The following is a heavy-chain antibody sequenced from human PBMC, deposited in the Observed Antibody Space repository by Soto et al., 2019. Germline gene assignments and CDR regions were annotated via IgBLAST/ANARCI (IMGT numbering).Heavy chain of an antibody. CDR1: GGSFSGYN. J-gene: IGHJ4*02. V-gene: IGHV4-34*01. D-gene: IGHD3-10*01. CDR3: ARAVSYYYGSGSFELDY. CDR2: INPSGST. Sequence: SETRSLTCAVYGGSFSGYNWSWIRQPPGKGLEWIGEINPSGSTNYNPSLKSRVTISVDTSKNHFSLKLSSVTAADTAVYYCARAVSYYYGSGSFELDYWGQGALVTVSS.